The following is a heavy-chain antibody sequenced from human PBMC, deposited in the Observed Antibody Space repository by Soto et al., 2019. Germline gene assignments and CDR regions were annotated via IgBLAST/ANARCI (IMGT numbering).Heavy chain of an antibody. CDR2: IDPSDSYT. J-gene: IGHJ4*02. D-gene: IGHD3-3*01. CDR3: ARSYYDFWSGPPPYFDY. Sequence: PGESLKISCKGSGYSFTSYWISWVRQMPGKGLEWMGRIDPSDSYTNYSPSFQGHVTISRDNSKSTLYLQVNSLRAEDTAVYYCARSYYDFWSGPPPYFDYWGQGTLVTVSS. CDR1: GYSFTSYW. V-gene: IGHV5-10-1*01.